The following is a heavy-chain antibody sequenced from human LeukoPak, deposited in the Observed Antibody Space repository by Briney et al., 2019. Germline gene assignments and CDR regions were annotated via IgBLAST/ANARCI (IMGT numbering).Heavy chain of an antibody. Sequence: SETLSLTCGVCGGAFRGYYWRGIRQAPGKGVEGVGEMLHSGSSNYNPSLRSRVTISGDTSKNQFSLKLTSLTAADTAVYYCARGNIVATILGGLHGTTAFDFWGQGILVTVSS. D-gene: IGHD5-12*01. V-gene: IGHV4-34*01. CDR1: GGAFRGYY. CDR2: MLHSGSS. CDR3: ARGNIVATILGGLHGTTAFDF. J-gene: IGHJ4*02.